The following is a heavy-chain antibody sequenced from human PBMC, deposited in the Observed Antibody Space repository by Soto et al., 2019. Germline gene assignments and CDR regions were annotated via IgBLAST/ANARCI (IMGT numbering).Heavy chain of an antibody. V-gene: IGHV4-30-4*01. J-gene: IGHJ6*02. CDR1: GGSISSGDYY. CDR3: ARDVRNFPAYGMDV. Sequence: SETLSLTCTVSGGSISSGDYYWSWIRQPPGKGLEWIGYTYYSGSTYYNPSLKSRVTISVDTSKNQFSLKLSSVTAADTAAYYCARDVRNFPAYGMDVWGQGTTVTVSS. D-gene: IGHD3-3*01. CDR2: TYYSGST.